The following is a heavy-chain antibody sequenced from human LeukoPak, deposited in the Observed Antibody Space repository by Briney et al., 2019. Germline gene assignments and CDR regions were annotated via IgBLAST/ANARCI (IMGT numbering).Heavy chain of an antibody. V-gene: IGHV3-21*01. D-gene: IGHD6-19*01. CDR2: ISSSSSYI. Sequence: GGSLRLSCAASGFTFSSYSMNWVRQAPGKGLEWASSISSSSSYIYYADSVKGRFTISRDNAKNSLYLQMNSLRAEDTAVYYCARDLSSGWYFFDYWGQGTLVTVSS. CDR1: GFTFSSYS. CDR3: ARDLSSGWYFFDY. J-gene: IGHJ4*02.